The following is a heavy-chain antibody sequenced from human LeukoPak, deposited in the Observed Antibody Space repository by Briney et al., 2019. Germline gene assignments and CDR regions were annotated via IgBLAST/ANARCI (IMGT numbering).Heavy chain of an antibody. CDR3: ARDQGDAGNRIKRDGHYMDV. D-gene: IGHD1-1*01. CDR1: GFSSSIYA. J-gene: IGHJ6*03. CDR2: ISFDGRNQ. Sequence: GGSLRLSCAASGFSSSIYAIHWVRQAPGGGLEWVAVISFDGRNQFYADSVKGRFSTSRDNSKNTIFLQVNSLRPEDTAMYYCARDQGDAGNRIKRDGHYMDVWGKGTTVTVSS. V-gene: IGHV3-30*01.